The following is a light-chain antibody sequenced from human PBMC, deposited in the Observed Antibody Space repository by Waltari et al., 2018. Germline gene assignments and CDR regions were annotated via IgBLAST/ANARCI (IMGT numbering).Light chain of an antibody. J-gene: IGKJ2*02. CDR1: QSVSSN. V-gene: IGKV3-15*01. Sequence: EIVMTQSPAALSVSPGERATLSCRASQSVSSNLAWYQHKPGQPPRLLISGASTRATGVPARFSGSGSGTEFTLTISSQQSEDSAIYYCQQYNTWPPSTFGQGTKLEIK. CDR2: GAS. CDR3: QQYNTWPPST.